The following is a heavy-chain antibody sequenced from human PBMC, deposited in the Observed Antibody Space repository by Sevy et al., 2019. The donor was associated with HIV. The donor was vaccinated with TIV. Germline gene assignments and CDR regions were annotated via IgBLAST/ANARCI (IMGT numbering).Heavy chain of an antibody. CDR1: GFTVSSNY. V-gene: IGHV3-53*01. J-gene: IGHJ4*02. CDR3: ARDHDYGDYYFDY. CDR2: IYSGGST. Sequence: GGSLRLSCAASGFTVSSNYMSWVRQAPGKGLEWVSVIYSGGSTYYADSVKGRFTISRDNSKNTLYLQMNSLRAEDTAVYYCARDHDYGDYYFDYWGQRTLVTVSS. D-gene: IGHD4-17*01.